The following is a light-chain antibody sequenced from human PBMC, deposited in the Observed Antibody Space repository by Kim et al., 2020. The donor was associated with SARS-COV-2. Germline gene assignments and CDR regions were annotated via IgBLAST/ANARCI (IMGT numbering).Light chain of an antibody. V-gene: IGKV3-11*01. CDR3: QQRSFWLYT. Sequence: EIVLTQSPATLSLSPGERATLSCRASQSVSSYLAWYQQKPGQAPRLLIYDASNRATGIPARFSGSGSGTDFTLTISSLEPEDFAVYYCQQRSFWLYTFGQGTKLEI. CDR2: DAS. J-gene: IGKJ2*01. CDR1: QSVSSY.